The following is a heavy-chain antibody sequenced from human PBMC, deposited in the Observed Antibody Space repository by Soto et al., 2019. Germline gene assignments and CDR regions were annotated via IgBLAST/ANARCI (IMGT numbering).Heavy chain of an antibody. CDR2: ISYDGSEK. D-gene: IGHD6-13*01. V-gene: IGHV3-30*03. CDR3: ARTLSSISYNSDY. CDR1: GFTFSTYG. J-gene: IGHJ4*02. Sequence: GGSLRLSCAASGFTFSTYGMHWVRQAPGKGLEWVAVISYDGSEKYYADSMRGRFTISRDNSKNTLFLQMNSLRAEDTAVYYCARTLSSISYNSDYWGQGTLVTVSS.